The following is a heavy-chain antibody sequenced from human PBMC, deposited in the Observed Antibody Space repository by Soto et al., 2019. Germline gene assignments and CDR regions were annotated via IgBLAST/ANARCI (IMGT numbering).Heavy chain of an antibody. CDR1: GYTFTSYG. J-gene: IGHJ4*02. D-gene: IGHD6-6*01. CDR2: ISAYNGNT. V-gene: IGHV1-18*01. CDR3: ARTSLVPEYSSNFDY. Sequence: QVQLVQSGAEVKKPGASVKVSCKASGYTFTSYGISWVRQAPGQGLEWMGWISAYNGNTNYAQKLQGRVTMNTDTSTSTAYMELRSLRSDDTAVYYCARTSLVPEYSSNFDYWGQGTLVTVSS.